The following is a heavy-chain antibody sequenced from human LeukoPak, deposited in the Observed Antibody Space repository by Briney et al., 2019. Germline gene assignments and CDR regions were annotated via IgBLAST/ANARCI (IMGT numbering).Heavy chain of an antibody. CDR1: GFTFSSYA. V-gene: IGHV3-23*01. J-gene: IGHJ4*02. D-gene: IGHD6-19*01. CDR3: ARGPVSSSGFFGY. Sequence: GGSLRLSCAASGFTFSSYAMSWVRQAPGKGLEWVSAISGSGGSTYYADSVKGRFTISRDNAKKSLYLQMNSLRAEDTAVYYCARGPVSSSGFFGYWGQGTLVTVSS. CDR2: ISGSGGST.